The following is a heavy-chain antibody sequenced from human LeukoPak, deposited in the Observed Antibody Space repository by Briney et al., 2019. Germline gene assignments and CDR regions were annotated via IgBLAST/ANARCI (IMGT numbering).Heavy chain of an antibody. J-gene: IGHJ6*03. Sequence: PGGSLRLSCAASGFTFSSYGMHWVRQAPGKGLEWVAFIRYDGSNKYYADSVKGRFTISRDNAQNSLYLQINSLRAEDTAVYYCARDPYSGRYGDYYYYCMDVWGKGTTVTISS. CDR1: GFTFSSYG. D-gene: IGHD1-26*01. CDR2: IRYDGSNK. V-gene: IGHV3-30*02. CDR3: ARDPYSGRYGDYYYYCMDV.